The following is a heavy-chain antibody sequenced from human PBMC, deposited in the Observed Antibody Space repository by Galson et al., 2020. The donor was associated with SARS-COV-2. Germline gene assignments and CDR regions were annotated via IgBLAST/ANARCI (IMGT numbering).Heavy chain of an antibody. Sequence: SVKVSCKASGGTFSSYAISWVRQAPGQGLEWMGGIIPIPGIANYAQKFQGRVTITADKSTSTAYMELSSLRSEDTAVYYCARVSYYDFWSGLRHYYYYMDVWGKGTTVTVSS. CDR2: IIPIPGIA. CDR3: ARVSYYDFWSGLRHYYYYMDV. D-gene: IGHD3-3*01. J-gene: IGHJ6*03. V-gene: IGHV1-69*10. CDR1: GGTFSSYA.